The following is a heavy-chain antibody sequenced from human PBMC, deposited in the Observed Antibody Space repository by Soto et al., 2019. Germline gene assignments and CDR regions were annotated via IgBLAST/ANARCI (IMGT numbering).Heavy chain of an antibody. CDR2: INPNSGDT. V-gene: IGHV1-2*02. CDR1: GSTFTGYF. Sequence: RASVKVSCKASGSTFTGYFTHWVRQAPGQGLEWMGWINPNSGDTNYAQKFQGRVTMTRDTSISTAYMELSRLRSDDTAVYYCARGPSLTVTDYFDYWGQGTLVTVSS. J-gene: IGHJ4*02. CDR3: ARGPSLTVTDYFDY. D-gene: IGHD4-17*01.